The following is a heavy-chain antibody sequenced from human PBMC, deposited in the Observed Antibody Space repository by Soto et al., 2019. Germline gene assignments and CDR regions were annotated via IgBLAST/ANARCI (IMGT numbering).Heavy chain of an antibody. V-gene: IGHV3-23*01. CDR1: GFTFSSYA. J-gene: IGHJ5*02. CDR2: ISGSGGST. Sequence: EVQLLESGGGLVQPGGSLRLSCAASGFTFSSYAMSWVRQAPGKGLEWVSAISGSGGSTFYADSVKGRFTISRDNSKNTLYLRMNSLRVEDTAVYYCAKDPGTSSGWYKGVAWGQGTLVTVSS. CDR3: AKDPGTSSGWYKGVA. D-gene: IGHD6-19*01.